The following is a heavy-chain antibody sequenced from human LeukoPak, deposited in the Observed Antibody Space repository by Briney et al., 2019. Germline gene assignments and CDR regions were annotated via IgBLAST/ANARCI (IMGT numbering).Heavy chain of an antibody. J-gene: IGHJ3*02. Sequence: ASVKVSCKASGYTFSNYYLHWVRQAPGQGLEGMGLINPTAGNTYYAQRFQGRVTMARNTSTSTVYMELSSLRSEDTAVYYCARIRDGYKEAYDIWGQGTMVTVPS. V-gene: IGHV1-46*01. CDR1: GYTFSNYY. CDR3: ARIRDGYKEAYDI. CDR2: INPTAGNT. D-gene: IGHD5-24*01.